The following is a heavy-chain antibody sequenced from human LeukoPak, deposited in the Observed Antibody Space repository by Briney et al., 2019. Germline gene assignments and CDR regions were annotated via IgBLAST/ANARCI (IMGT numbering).Heavy chain of an antibody. CDR2: ISGSGGST. J-gene: IGHJ4*02. CDR1: GFTFSGYG. CDR3: AKDSRGYQDYFDY. V-gene: IGHV3-23*01. D-gene: IGHD3-22*01. Sequence: PGGSLRLSCAASGFTFSGYGMSWVRQAPGKGLEWVSAISGSGGSTYYADSVKGRFTISRDNSKNTLYLQMNSLRAEDTAVYYCAKDSRGYQDYFDYWGQGTLVTVSS.